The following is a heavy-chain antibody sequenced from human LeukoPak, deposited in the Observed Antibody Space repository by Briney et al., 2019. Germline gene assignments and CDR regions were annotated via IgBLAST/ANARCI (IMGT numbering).Heavy chain of an antibody. V-gene: IGHV4-39*01. CDR2: IYYSGST. CDR1: GGSISSSSYY. Sequence: SATLSLTCTVSGGSISSSSYYWGWIRQPPGKGLEWIGSIYYSGSTYYNPSLKSRVTISVDTSKNQFSLKLSSVTAADTAVYYCARRSPILYFDYWGQGTLVTVSS. J-gene: IGHJ4*02. CDR3: ARRSPILYFDY. D-gene: IGHD3-9*01.